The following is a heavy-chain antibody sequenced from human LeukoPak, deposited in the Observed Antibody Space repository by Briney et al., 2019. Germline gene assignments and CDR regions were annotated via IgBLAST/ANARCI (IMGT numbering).Heavy chain of an antibody. CDR3: AREYSSSWYGYYYYYMDV. CDR1: GFTFSSYG. Sequence: GGSLRLSYAASGFTFSSYGMHWVRLAPGKGLEWVTFIRYDGSNKYYADSVKGRFTISRDISKNSLYLQMNSLRAEDTAVYYCAREYSSSWYGYYYYYMDVWGKGTTVTISS. CDR2: IRYDGSNK. V-gene: IGHV3-30*02. J-gene: IGHJ6*03. D-gene: IGHD6-13*01.